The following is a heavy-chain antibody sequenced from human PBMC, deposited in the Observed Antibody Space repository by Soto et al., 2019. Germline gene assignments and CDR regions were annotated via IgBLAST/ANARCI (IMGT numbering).Heavy chain of an antibody. D-gene: IGHD2-8*01. J-gene: IGHJ4*02. Sequence: QVQLVESGGGLVKPGGSLRLSCAASGFTFSDYYMSWIRQAPGKGLEWVSYISSRSSTIFYADSVKGRFTISGDNVKNSLYLHMNSLRAEDTAVYYCASGTNGAFFVYWGQGILVTVSS. CDR1: GFTFSDYY. CDR2: ISSRSSTI. CDR3: ASGTNGAFFVY. V-gene: IGHV3-11*01.